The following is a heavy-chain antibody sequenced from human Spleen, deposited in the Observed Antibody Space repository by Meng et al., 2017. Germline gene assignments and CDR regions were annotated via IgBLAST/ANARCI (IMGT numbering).Heavy chain of an antibody. V-gene: IGHV1-69*06. J-gene: IGHJ4*02. Sequence: QVQLCQSGAGVKRPGSSVKVACKVSGATFSSYAISWVRLAPGQGLEWMGGTIPLFGTPNHEQKFQGRVKITADKSTSTVYVEMSSLTSGDTAVYYCAKGVTEYSGVDYWGQGTLVTVSS. CDR1: GATFSSYA. CDR2: TIPLFGTP. D-gene: IGHD5-12*01. CDR3: AKGVTEYSGVDY.